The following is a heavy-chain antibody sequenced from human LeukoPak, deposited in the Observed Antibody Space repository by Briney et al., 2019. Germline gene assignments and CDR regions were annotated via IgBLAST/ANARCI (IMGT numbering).Heavy chain of an antibody. J-gene: IGHJ6*04. CDR3: AELGITMIGGV. CDR1: GFTFSTYN. D-gene: IGHD3-10*02. Sequence: GGSLRLSCAASGFTFSTYNMNWVRQAPGKGLEWVSYISSSGSTIYYADSVKGRFTISRDNAKNSLYLQMNSLRAEDTVVYYCAELGITMIGGVWGKGTTVTISS. CDR2: ISSSGSTI. V-gene: IGHV3-48*03.